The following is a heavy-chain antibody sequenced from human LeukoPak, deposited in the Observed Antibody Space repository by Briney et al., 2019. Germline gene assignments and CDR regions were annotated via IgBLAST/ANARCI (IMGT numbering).Heavy chain of an antibody. Sequence: SLRLSCTASGFTFNNFAMSWVRQAPGKGLEWVSGISWNSGSIGYADSVKGRFTISRDNAKNSLYLQMNSLRAEDTALYYCAKDNLAYYYDSSGYCDYWGQETLVTVSS. CDR2: ISWNSGSI. J-gene: IGHJ4*02. CDR3: AKDNLAYYYDSSGYCDY. CDR1: GFTFNNFA. V-gene: IGHV3-9*01. D-gene: IGHD3-22*01.